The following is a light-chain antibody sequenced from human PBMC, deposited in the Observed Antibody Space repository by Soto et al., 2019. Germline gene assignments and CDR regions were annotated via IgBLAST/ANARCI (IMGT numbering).Light chain of an antibody. Sequence: ETVLTPSPGTLSFSPGEIATLSCMASQSISSSYLAWYQQKPGQAPRLLIYGTSNRATGIPDRFSGSGSGTDFTLTISRLEPEDFAVYFCQKYGSSPYTFGQGTTVDIK. CDR3: QKYGSSPYT. V-gene: IGKV3-20*01. CDR1: QSISSSY. J-gene: IGKJ2*01. CDR2: GTS.